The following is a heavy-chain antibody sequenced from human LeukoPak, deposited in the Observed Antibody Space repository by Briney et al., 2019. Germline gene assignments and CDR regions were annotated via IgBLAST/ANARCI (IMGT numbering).Heavy chain of an antibody. CDR3: AKDGRYSGYDFAES. CDR1: GFTFNNFA. D-gene: IGHD5-12*01. V-gene: IGHV3-23*01. Sequence: GSLRLSCTASGFTFNNFAMRWVRQAPGEGLEWLASLTGSGHQIYYADSVKGRFTISRDNSENTLYLDMNNLRAEDTAIYYCAKDGRYSGYDFAESWGQGTLVTVSS. CDR2: LTGSGHQI. J-gene: IGHJ5*02.